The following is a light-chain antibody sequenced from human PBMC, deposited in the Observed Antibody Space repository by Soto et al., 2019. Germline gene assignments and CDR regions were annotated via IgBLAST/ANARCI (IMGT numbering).Light chain of an antibody. Sequence: QSVLTQPASVSGSPGQSITISCTGTSSDNGGYNYVSWYQQHPGKAPKLMIYDVSNRPSGVSNRFSGSKSGNTASLTISWFQAEDEADYYCSSYTSSSPYVFGTGTKVTVL. CDR2: DVS. CDR3: SSYTSSSPYV. V-gene: IGLV2-14*01. J-gene: IGLJ1*01. CDR1: SSDNGGYNY.